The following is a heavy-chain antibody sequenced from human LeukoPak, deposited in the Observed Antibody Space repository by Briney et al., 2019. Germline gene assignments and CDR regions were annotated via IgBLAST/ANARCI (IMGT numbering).Heavy chain of an antibody. CDR2: ITSGGTTM. V-gene: IGHV3-11*04. CDR1: GFKFSDSY. J-gene: IGHJ4*02. CDR3: ATDRAWGGFDY. D-gene: IGHD3-16*01. Sequence: PGGSLRLSCVASGFKFSDSYMNWIRQAPGKGLEWISYITSGGTTMYYADSVKGRFTVSRDNAKNTLYLQMNSLRAEDTAVYYCATDRAWGGFDYWGQGTLVTVSS.